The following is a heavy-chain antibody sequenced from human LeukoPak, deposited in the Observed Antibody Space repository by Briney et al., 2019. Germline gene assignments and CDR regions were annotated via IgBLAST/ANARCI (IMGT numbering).Heavy chain of an antibody. J-gene: IGHJ4*02. CDR2: IYPGDSDT. CDR1: GYSFTNYW. D-gene: IGHD2-21*01. CDR3: ARRAYCGGDCYTFDY. V-gene: IGHV5-51*01. Sequence: GESLKISCKGSGYSFTNYWIAWVRQMPGKGLEWMGIIYPGDSDTRYNPSFQGQVTISADKSFSTAYLQWSSLKASDTAMYYCARRAYCGGDCYTFDYWGQGTLVTVSS.